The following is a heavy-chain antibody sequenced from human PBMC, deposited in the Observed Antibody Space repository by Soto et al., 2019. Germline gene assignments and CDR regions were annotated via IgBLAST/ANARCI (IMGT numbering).Heavy chain of an antibody. Sequence: GGSLRLSCAASGFTFSTFAMSWVRQAPGKGMEWVSAISGSGGTTYNADSVKGRFTISRDNSKNTLYLQMNSLRAEDTAVYYCARRRGTGISGGTYYGLDVWGQGTTVTVSS. CDR1: GFTFSTFA. CDR2: ISGSGGTT. J-gene: IGHJ6*02. D-gene: IGHD1-20*01. V-gene: IGHV3-23*01. CDR3: ARRRGTGISGGTYYGLDV.